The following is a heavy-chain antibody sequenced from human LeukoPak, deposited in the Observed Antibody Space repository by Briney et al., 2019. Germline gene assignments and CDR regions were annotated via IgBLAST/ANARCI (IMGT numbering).Heavy chain of an antibody. V-gene: IGHV3-7*03. CDR3: ATYTQHFGAPGGADY. Sequence: GGSLRLSCAVSRLTFRGYWMRWVRQAPGKGLEWVAAINKDGTEKRYVDSVEGRFTISRDNARNSVYLQMTSLGAEDTAVYYCATYTQHFGAPGGADYWGLGALVTASS. J-gene: IGHJ4*02. CDR2: INKDGTEK. D-gene: IGHD2-8*02. CDR1: RLTFRGYW.